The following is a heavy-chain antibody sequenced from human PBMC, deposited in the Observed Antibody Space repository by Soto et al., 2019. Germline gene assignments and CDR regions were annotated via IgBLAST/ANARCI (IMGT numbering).Heavy chain of an antibody. D-gene: IGHD1-7*01. V-gene: IGHV5-51*01. Sequence: GESLKISCKGSGYSFTSYWIGWVRQMPGKGLEWMGIIYPGDSDTRYSPSFQGQVTISADKSLSTAYLQWSSLKASDTAMYYCGRNWNYDWFEPWGQGTLVTVSS. J-gene: IGHJ5*02. CDR2: IYPGDSDT. CDR1: GYSFTSYW. CDR3: GRNWNYDWFEP.